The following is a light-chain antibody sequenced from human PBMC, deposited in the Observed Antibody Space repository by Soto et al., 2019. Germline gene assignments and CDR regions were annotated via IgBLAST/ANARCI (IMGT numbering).Light chain of an antibody. CDR3: AAWDDGLKGWL. CDR1: ISNIGGNT. CDR2: RDD. Sequence: QSVLTQAPSTSGTPGQRVTISCSGTISNIGGNTVNWYQQVPGTAPKLLIYRDDQRPSGVPDRFSGSKSATSAFLAISGLQSEDEADYYCAAWDDGLKGWLFGGGTKLTVL. V-gene: IGLV1-44*01. J-gene: IGLJ2*01.